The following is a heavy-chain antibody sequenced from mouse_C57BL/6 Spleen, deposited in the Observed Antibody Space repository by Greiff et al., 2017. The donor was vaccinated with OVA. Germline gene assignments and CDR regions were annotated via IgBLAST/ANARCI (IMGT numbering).Heavy chain of an antibody. CDR2: IWTGGGT. CDR3: AREGYAMDD. V-gene: IGHV2-9-1*01. Sequence: VQLQQSGPGLVAPSQSLSITCTASGFSLTSYAISWVRQPPGQGLEWLGVIWTGGGTNYNSALNSRLSMSKDNSKSQVFLKMNSLQTDDAARYYCAREGYAMDDWGQGTSVTVSS. CDR1: GFSLTSYA. J-gene: IGHJ4*01.